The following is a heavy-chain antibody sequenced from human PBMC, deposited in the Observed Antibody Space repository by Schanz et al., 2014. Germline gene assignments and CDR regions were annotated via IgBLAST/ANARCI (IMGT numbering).Heavy chain of an antibody. CDR1: GFAFSSYG. J-gene: IGHJ4*02. V-gene: IGHV3-23*01. CDR3: AKYRGYSSVSGSYRELEY. Sequence: EVQLLESGGGLVQPGGSLRLSCLASGFAFSSYGMNWLRQAPGKGLEWVSVIGVDGTTTYYADSVKGRFTISRDNSKNTLYLQMNSLRPEDTAVYYCAKYRGYSSVSGSYRELEYWGQGTLVTVSS. D-gene: IGHD3-10*01. CDR2: IGVDGTTT.